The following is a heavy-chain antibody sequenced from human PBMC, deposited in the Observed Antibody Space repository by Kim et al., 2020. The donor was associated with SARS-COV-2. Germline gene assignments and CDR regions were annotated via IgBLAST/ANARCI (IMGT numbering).Heavy chain of an antibody. V-gene: IGHV4-34*01. CDR2: INHSGST. D-gene: IGHD6-19*01. J-gene: IGHJ6*02. CDR3: ARGCVAVAGTFDYYYYGMDV. Sequence: SETLSLTCAVYGGSFSGYYWSWIRQPPGKGLEWIGEINHSGSTNYNPSLKSRVTISVDTSKNQFSLKLSSVTAADTAVYYCARGCVAVAGTFDYYYYGMDVWGQGTTVTVSS. CDR1: GGSFSGYY.